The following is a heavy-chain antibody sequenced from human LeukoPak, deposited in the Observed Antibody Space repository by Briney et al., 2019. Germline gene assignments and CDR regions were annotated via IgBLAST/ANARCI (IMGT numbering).Heavy chain of an antibody. J-gene: IGHJ6*02. CDR3: AGSTVTTVSYYYGMDV. D-gene: IGHD4-17*01. V-gene: IGHV3-23*01. CDR1: RYTFSSYA. Sequence: GASLRLSCAASRYTFSSYAMSWVSQAPGKGLEWVSAISGSGGSTYYADSVKGRFTISRDNSKNTLYLQMNSLRAEDTAVYYCAGSTVTTVSYYYGMDVWGQGTTFTVSS. CDR2: ISGSGGST.